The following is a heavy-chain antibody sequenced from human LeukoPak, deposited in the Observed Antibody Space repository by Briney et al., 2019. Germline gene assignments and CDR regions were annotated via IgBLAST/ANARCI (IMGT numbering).Heavy chain of an antibody. CDR2: ISGSGGST. Sequence: PGGSLRLSCAASGFTFSSYAMSWVRQAPGKGLEWVSAISGSGGSTYYADSVKGRFTISRDNSKNTLYLQTNSLRAEDTAVYYCAKDYRHILAAFDYWGQGTLVTVSS. V-gene: IGHV3-23*01. D-gene: IGHD2-21*01. CDR3: AKDYRHILAAFDY. J-gene: IGHJ4*02. CDR1: GFTFSSYA.